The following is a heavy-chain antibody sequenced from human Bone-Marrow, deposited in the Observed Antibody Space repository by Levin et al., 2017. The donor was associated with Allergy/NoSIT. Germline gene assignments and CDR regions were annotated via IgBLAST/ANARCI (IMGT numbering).Heavy chain of an antibody. J-gene: IGHJ6*02. CDR3: ARKSPRPPYYYYGMDV. Sequence: GGSLRLSCAASGFTFSSYSMNWVHQAPGKGLEWVSYISSSSSTIYYADSVKGRFTISRDNAKNSLYLQMNSLRAEDTAVYYCARKSPRPPYYYYGMDVWGQGTTVTVSS. D-gene: IGHD6-25*01. CDR2: ISSSSSTI. V-gene: IGHV3-48*01. CDR1: GFTFSSYS.